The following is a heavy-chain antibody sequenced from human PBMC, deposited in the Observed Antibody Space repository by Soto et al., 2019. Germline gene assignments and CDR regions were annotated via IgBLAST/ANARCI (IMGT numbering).Heavy chain of an antibody. Sequence: GESLKISCAASGFTFATYTMNWVRQAPGKGLEWVSGIYGSGDSTFYADSVKGRFTISRDNSKNTLYLQMNSLRAEDTAVYYCARDKFLLSYWGQGTQVTVSS. CDR1: GFTFATYT. J-gene: IGHJ4*02. CDR3: ARDKFLLSY. V-gene: IGHV3-23*01. CDR2: IYGSGDST.